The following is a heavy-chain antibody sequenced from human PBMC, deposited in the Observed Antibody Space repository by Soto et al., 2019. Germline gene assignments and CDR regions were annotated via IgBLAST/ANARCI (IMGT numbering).Heavy chain of an antibody. CDR3: AREYTAWPLAYGLDV. V-gene: IGHV3-30-3*01. J-gene: IGHJ6*02. D-gene: IGHD2-2*02. CDR2: ISYDGSNK. CDR1: GFTFSSYA. Sequence: LRLSCAASGFTFSSYAMHWVRQAPGKGLEWVAVISYDGSNKYYADSVKGRFTISRDNAKNSVSLQMNSLRAEDTAVYYCAREYTAWPLAYGLDVWGQGTTVTVSS.